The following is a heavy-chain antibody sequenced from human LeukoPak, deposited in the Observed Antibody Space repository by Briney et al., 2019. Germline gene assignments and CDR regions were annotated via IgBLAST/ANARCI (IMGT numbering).Heavy chain of an antibody. CDR1: GYSFTSFW. Sequence: GESLKISCKGSGYSFTSFWIGWVRQLPGKGLEWMGIIFPGDSDSRYSPSFQGQVTISVDKSISTAYLQWSSLKASDTATYYCARVTTYGSGSYYLRNNWFDPWGQGTPVTVSS. J-gene: IGHJ5*02. CDR2: IFPGDSDS. V-gene: IGHV5-51*01. CDR3: ARVTTYGSGSYYLRNNWFDP. D-gene: IGHD3-10*01.